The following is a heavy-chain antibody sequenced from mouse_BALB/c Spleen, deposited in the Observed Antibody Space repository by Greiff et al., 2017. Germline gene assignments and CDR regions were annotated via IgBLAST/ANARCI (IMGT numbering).Heavy chain of an antibody. D-gene: IGHD2-4*01. CDR1: GFAFSSYD. Sequence: EVKLMESGGGLVKPGGSLKLSCAASGFAFSSYDMSWVRQTPEKRLEWVAYISSGGGSTYYPDTVKGRFTIPRDNAKNTLYLQMSSLKSEDTAMYYCARRGYDYDVGYAMDYWGQGTSVTVSS. CDR3: ARRGYDYDVGYAMDY. CDR2: ISSGGGST. V-gene: IGHV5-12-1*01. J-gene: IGHJ4*01.